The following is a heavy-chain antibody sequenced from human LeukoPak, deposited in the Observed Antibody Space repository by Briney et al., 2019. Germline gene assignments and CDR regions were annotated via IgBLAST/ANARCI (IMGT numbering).Heavy chain of an antibody. V-gene: IGHV4-4*07. J-gene: IGHJ4*02. CDR3: ARDSGNYDFWSGYYTHYFDY. CDR1: GGSISSYY. CDR2: IYTSGST. D-gene: IGHD3-3*01. Sequence: SETLSLTCTVSGGSISSYYWSWIRQPAGKGLEWIGRIYTSGSTNYNPSLKSRVTMSVDTSKNQFSLKLSSVTAADTAVYYCARDSGNYDFWSGYYTHYFDYWGQGTLVTVSS.